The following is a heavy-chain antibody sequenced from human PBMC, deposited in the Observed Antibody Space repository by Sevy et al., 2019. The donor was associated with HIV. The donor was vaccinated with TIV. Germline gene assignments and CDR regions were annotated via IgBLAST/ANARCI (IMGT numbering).Heavy chain of an antibody. CDR1: GFTFSSYA. CDR3: AKTPDYGAVSRSRWVSSNPYFDY. CDR2: ISGSGGST. Sequence: GGSLRLSCAASGFTFSSYAMSWVRQAPGKGLEWVSAISGSGGSTYYADSVKGRFSIYRDNSKNTLYLEMNSLRAEDTAVYYCAKTPDYGAVSRSRWVSSNPYFDYWGQGTLVTVSS. D-gene: IGHD4-17*01. V-gene: IGHV3-23*01. J-gene: IGHJ4*02.